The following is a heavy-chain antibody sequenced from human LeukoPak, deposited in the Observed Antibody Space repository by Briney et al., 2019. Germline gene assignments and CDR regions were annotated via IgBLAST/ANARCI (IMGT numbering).Heavy chain of an antibody. J-gene: IGHJ4*02. CDR2: ICGGNT. CDR3: AKDSRGHCSKGACYSIGY. CDR1: GYTFTTYG. Sequence: GASVKVSCKASGYTFTTYGINWVRQAPGQGLEWMGWICGGNTNYAQKFQGRVTMTTDTSTSTAYMELRSLRSDDTAVYYCAKDSRGHCSKGACYSIGYWGQGTLVTVSS. V-gene: IGHV1-18*01. D-gene: IGHD2-8*01.